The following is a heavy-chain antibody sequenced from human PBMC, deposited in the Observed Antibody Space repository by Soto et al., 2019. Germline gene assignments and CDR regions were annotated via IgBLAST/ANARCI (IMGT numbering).Heavy chain of an antibody. J-gene: IGHJ6*02. D-gene: IGHD2-2*01. Sequence: PGGSVRLSCAPSGFTVSSHYMSWVRQAPGKGLEWVSVINSGGSTYYADSVKGRFTISRDHSRNTLYLQMNSLRVEDTAVYYCAREVFCSSSSCQVRYGMDVWGQGTTVTVSS. V-gene: IGHV3-53*01. CDR3: AREVFCSSSSCQVRYGMDV. CDR2: INSGGST. CDR1: GFTVSSHY.